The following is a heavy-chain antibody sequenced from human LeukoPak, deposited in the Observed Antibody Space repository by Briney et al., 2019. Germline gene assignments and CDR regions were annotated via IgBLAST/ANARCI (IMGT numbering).Heavy chain of an antibody. Sequence: ASVKVSCKASGGTFSSYAISWVRQAPGQGLEWMGGIIPIFGTANYAQKFQGRVTITTDESTSTAYMELSSLRSEDTAVYYCAGGAMVTTNWFYPWGQGTLVTVSS. CDR3: AGGAMVTTNWFYP. V-gene: IGHV1-69*05. CDR2: IIPIFGTA. D-gene: IGHD5-18*01. J-gene: IGHJ5*02. CDR1: GGTFSSYA.